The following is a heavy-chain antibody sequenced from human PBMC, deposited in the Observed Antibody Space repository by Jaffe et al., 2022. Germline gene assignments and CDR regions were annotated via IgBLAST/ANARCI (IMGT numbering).Heavy chain of an antibody. CDR1: GFTFDDYA. D-gene: IGHD4-4*01. CDR2: ISWNSGSI. V-gene: IGHV3-9*01. Sequence: EVQLVESGGGLVQPGRSLRLSCAASGFTFDDYAMHWVRQAPGKGLEWVSGISWNSGSIGYADSVKGRFTISRDNAKNSLYLQMNSLRAEDTALYYCAKDGTDYSTYYYYYMDVWGKGTTVTVSS. J-gene: IGHJ6*03. CDR3: AKDGTDYSTYYYYYMDV.